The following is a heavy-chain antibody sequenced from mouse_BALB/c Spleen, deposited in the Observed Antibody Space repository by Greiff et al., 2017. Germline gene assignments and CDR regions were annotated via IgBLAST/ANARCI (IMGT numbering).Heavy chain of an antibody. CDR1: GFTFSSYG. CDR2: ISSGGSYT. J-gene: IGHJ3*01. Sequence: EVQLVESGGDLVKPGGSLKLSCAASGFTFSSYGMSWVRQTPDKRLEWVATISSGGSYTYYPDSVKGRFTISRDNAKNTLYLQMSSLKSEDTAMYYCARQGDYVNAFAYWGQGTLVTVSA. D-gene: IGHD2-1*01. CDR3: ARQGDYVNAFAY. V-gene: IGHV5-6*01.